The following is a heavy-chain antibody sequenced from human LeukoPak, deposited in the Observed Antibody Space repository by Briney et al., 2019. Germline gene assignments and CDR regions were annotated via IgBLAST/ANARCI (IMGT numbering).Heavy chain of an antibody. CDR3: AKGGSAYSLTSPFDY. D-gene: IGHD3-22*01. J-gene: IGHJ4*02. V-gene: IGHV3-23*01. CDR1: GFTFSSYA. Sequence: PGGSLRLSCAASGFTFSSYAMRWVRQAPGKGLEWVSAISGSGGSTYYSDSVKGRFTLSRDNSKNTVYLQMNSPRAEDTAVYYCAKGGSAYSLTSPFDYWGQGTLVTVSS. CDR2: ISGSGGST.